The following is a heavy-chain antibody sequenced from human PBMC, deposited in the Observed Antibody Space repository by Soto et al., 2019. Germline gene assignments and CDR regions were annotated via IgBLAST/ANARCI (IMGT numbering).Heavy chain of an antibody. CDR2: IWYDGSNK. Sequence: GGSLRLSCAASGFTFSSYGMHWVRQAPGKGLEWVAVIWYDGSNKYYADSVKGRFTISRDNSKNTLYLQMNSLRAEDTAVYYCARDQWVSSGWPDYWGQGTLVTVSS. CDR3: ARDQWVSSGWPDY. CDR1: GFTFSSYG. D-gene: IGHD6-19*01. J-gene: IGHJ4*02. V-gene: IGHV3-33*01.